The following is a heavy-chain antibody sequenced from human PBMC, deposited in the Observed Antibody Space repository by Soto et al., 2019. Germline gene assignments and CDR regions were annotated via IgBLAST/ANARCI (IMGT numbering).Heavy chain of an antibody. D-gene: IGHD4-17*01. CDR3: AKLRGYGDYVRTYGMDV. V-gene: IGHV3-30*18. Sequence: QVQLVESGGGVVPPGRSLRLSCAASGFTFSSYGMHWVRQATGKGLEWVAVISYAGINKYYADSVKGRFTISRDNSKNTLYLQMNSLRAEDTAVYYCAKLRGYGDYVRTYGMDVWCQGTTVTVSS. CDR2: ISYAGINK. CDR1: GFTFSSYG. J-gene: IGHJ6*02.